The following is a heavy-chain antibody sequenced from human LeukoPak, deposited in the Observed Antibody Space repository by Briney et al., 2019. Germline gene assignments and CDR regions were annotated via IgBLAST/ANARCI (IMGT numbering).Heavy chain of an antibody. CDR3: ARAPRPTFYYFGSGGYDHPDKWFDP. CDR2: MNPNSGNT. V-gene: IGHV1-8*01. Sequence: ASVKVSCKASGYTFTSYDINWVRQATGQGLEWMGWMNPNSGNTGYAQKFQGRVTMTRNTSISTAYMELSSLRSEDTAVYYCARAPRPTFYYFGSGGYDHPDKWFDPWGQGTLVNV. D-gene: IGHD3-10*01. J-gene: IGHJ5*02. CDR1: GYTFTSYD.